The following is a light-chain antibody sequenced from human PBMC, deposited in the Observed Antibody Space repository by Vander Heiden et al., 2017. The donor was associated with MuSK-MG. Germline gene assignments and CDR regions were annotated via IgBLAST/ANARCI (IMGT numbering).Light chain of an antibody. CDR2: DAS. Sequence: DIQMTQSPSSLSASVGDRVTITCQASQDITNYLNWYQQKPGKAPKVLIYDASSLETGVPSRFSGSGSGTDFTFTISSLQPEDIATYYCQQSGNLPWTFGHGTKVEFK. CDR1: QDITNY. J-gene: IGKJ1*01. V-gene: IGKV1-33*01. CDR3: QQSGNLPWT.